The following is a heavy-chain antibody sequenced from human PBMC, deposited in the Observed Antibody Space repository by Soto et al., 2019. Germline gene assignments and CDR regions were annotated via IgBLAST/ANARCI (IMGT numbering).Heavy chain of an antibody. CDR2: IYTTGST. D-gene: IGHD5-18*01. CDR3: ARGGIQLSYAFDY. Sequence: SETLSLTCSVSGTSVSDYYWSWIRQPAGKGLEHIGRIYTTGSTSYNRSLKSRVTISMDTSQTQIYLNLTSVTAADTAVYYCARGGIQLSYAFDYWGQGIQVTVSS. V-gene: IGHV4-4*07. CDR1: GTSVSDYY. J-gene: IGHJ4*02.